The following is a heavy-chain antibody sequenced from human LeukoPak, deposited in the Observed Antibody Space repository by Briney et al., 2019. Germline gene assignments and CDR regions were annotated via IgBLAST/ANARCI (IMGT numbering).Heavy chain of an antibody. J-gene: IGHJ5*02. CDR1: GYTFTSYG. D-gene: IGHD3-10*01. Sequence: ASVKVSCKASGYTFTSYGISWVRQAPGQGLEWMGWISAYNGNTNYAQKLQGRVTMTTDTSTSTAYMELRSLRSDDPAVYYCAGTYYGSGNNRFDPLGQGTLVTVSS. CDR2: ISAYNGNT. V-gene: IGHV1-18*01. CDR3: AGTYYGSGNNRFDP.